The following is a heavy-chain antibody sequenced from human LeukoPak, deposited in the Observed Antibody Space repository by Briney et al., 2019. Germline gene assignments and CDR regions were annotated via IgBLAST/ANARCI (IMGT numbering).Heavy chain of an antibody. J-gene: IGHJ4*02. V-gene: IGHV3-48*03. D-gene: IGHD4-17*01. CDR1: GFTFSSYE. Sequence: GGSLRLSCAASGFTFSSYEMACVRQAPGKGLEWVSHINSIGSTLYYADSVKGRFTISRDNARNSLYLQMASLRAEDTAVYFCARDPNDYGDPYFDYWGQGTLVTVSS. CDR2: INSIGSTL. CDR3: ARDPNDYGDPYFDY.